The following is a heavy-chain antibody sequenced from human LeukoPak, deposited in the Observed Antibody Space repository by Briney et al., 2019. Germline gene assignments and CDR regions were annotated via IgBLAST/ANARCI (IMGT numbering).Heavy chain of an antibody. Sequence: PGGSLRLSCVASGFTFSTFAMSWVRQAPGKGLEWVSAISYSGGNTYYADSVKGRFTISRDNSKNTLYLQMNSLRPEDTAVYYCAKRPVRTSGGNGGFDYWGQGTLVTVSS. CDR3: AKRPVRTSGGNGGFDY. CDR2: ISYSGGNT. D-gene: IGHD2-15*01. V-gene: IGHV3-23*01. CDR1: GFTFSTFA. J-gene: IGHJ4*02.